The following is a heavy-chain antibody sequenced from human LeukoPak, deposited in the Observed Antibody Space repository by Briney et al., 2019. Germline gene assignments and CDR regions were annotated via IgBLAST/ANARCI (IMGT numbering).Heavy chain of an antibody. CDR3: AREASGKLRWTRGLNWYFDL. CDR1: GGSISSSSYY. CDR2: IYYSGST. D-gene: IGHD5-12*01. J-gene: IGHJ2*01. Sequence: SETLSLTCTVSGGSISSSSYYWGWIRQPPGKGLEWIGSIYYSGSTYYNPSLKGRVTISVDTSKNQFSLQLNSVTPEDTAVYYCAREASGKLRWTRGLNWYFDLWGRGTLVTVSS. V-gene: IGHV4-39*02.